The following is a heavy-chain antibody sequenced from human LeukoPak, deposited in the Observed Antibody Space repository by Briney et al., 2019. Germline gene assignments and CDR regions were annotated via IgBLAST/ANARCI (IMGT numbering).Heavy chain of an antibody. D-gene: IGHD5-12*01. V-gene: IGHV1-46*01. CDR2: INPSDGST. J-gene: IGHJ3*02. Sequence: ASVKVPCKASGYTFTIFHIHWVRQAPGQGLEWMGMINPSDGSTSYAQKFQGRVTMTSDRSTSTVAMDLSSLRSDDTAVYYCARESTFRLLRNVSDIWGQGTMVTVSS. CDR1: GYTFTIFH. CDR3: ARESTFRLLRNVSDI.